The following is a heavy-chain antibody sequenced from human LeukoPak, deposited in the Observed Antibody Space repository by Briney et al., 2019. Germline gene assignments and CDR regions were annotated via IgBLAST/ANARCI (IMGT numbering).Heavy chain of an antibody. CDR2: ISSDGSYI. V-gene: IGHV3-21*01. Sequence: PGGSLRLSCVASGLTFNNYNMNWVRQAPGKGLEWVSLISSDGSYIYYADSVRGRFTISRDNAKSSLYLQMNSLRAEDTAVYFCASPHYCSGSSCCFGYWGQGTLVTVSS. CDR3: ASPHYCSGSSCCFGY. D-gene: IGHD2-15*01. J-gene: IGHJ4*03. CDR1: GLTFNNYN.